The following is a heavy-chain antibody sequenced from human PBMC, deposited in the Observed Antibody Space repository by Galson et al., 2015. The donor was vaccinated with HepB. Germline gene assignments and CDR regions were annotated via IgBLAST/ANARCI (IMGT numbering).Heavy chain of an antibody. CDR2: INAGNGNT. Sequence: SCKASGYTFTSYAMNWVRQAPGQRLEWMGWINAGNGNTKYSQKFQGRVTITRDTSASTAYMELSSLRSEDTAVYYCAREHPDYGYAFDIWGQGTMVTVSS. D-gene: IGHD4-17*01. CDR3: AREHPDYGYAFDI. CDR1: GYTFTSYA. V-gene: IGHV1-3*01. J-gene: IGHJ3*02.